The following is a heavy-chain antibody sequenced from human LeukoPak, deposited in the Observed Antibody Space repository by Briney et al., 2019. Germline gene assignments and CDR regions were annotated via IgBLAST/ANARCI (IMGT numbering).Heavy chain of an antibody. J-gene: IGHJ6*02. CDR1: VYTFTQYY. V-gene: IGHV1-2*02. CDR2: INPNSGGT. D-gene: IGHD6-13*01. Sequence: ASVNVSCQACVYTFTQYYMHWVGQAPAQGLAWMGWINPNSGGTNYAQKFQGRVTMTRDTSISTAYMELSRLRSDDTAVYYCARDLGSGAAAGMDDGTEYYYYYYGMDVWGQGTTVTVSS. CDR3: ARDLGSGAAAGMDDGTEYYYYYYGMDV.